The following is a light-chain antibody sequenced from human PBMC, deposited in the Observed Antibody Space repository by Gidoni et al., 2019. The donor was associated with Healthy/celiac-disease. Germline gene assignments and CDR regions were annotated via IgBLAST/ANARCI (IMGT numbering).Light chain of an antibody. Sequence: SYVLTQPPSVSVAPGKTARITCGGNNIGSKSVHWYQQKPGQAPVLVIYYDSDRPSGIPERFSGSNSGNTATLTISRVEAGDEADYYCQVWDSSSDHRVFGGGTKLPVL. CDR3: QVWDSSSDHRV. J-gene: IGLJ3*02. CDR2: YDS. V-gene: IGLV3-21*04. CDR1: NIGSKS.